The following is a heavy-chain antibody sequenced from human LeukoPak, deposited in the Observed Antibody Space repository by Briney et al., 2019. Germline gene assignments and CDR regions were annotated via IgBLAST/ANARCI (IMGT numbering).Heavy chain of an antibody. CDR3: ARGSPTAWFDP. CDR2: IYCSGST. D-gene: IGHD6-25*01. CDR1: GGSISSGDYY. V-gene: IGHV4-30-4*01. Sequence: PSETLSLTCTVSGGSISSGDYYWSWIRQPPGKGLEWIGYIYCSGSTYYNPSLKSRVTISVDTSKNQFSLKLSSVTAADTAVYYCARGSPTAWFDPWGQGTLVTVSS. J-gene: IGHJ5*02.